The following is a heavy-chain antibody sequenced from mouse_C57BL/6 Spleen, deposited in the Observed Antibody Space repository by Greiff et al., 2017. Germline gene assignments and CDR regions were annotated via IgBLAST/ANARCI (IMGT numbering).Heavy chain of an antibody. CDR3: ARDRRYGYYAMDY. Sequence: EVQLQQSGPELVKPGASVKMSCKASGYTFTDYNMHWVKQSHGKSLEWIGYINPNNGGTSYNQKFKGKATLTVNKSSSTAYMELRSLTSEDSAVYYCARDRRYGYYAMDYWGQGTSVTVSS. CDR1: GYTFTDYN. CDR2: INPNNGGT. J-gene: IGHJ4*01. D-gene: IGHD1-1*02. V-gene: IGHV1-22*01.